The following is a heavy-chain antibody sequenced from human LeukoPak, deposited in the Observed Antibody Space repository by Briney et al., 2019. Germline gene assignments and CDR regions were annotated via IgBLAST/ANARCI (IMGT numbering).Heavy chain of an antibody. CDR2: IYYSGST. Sequence: SETLSLTCTVSGGSISSYYWSWIRQPPGKGLEWIGYIYYSGSTNYNPSLKSRVTISVDTSKNQFSLKLGSVTAADTAVYYCARVLRGVAVAGFDYWGQGTLVTVSS. J-gene: IGHJ4*02. CDR1: GGSISSYY. CDR3: ARVLRGVAVAGFDY. V-gene: IGHV4-59*01. D-gene: IGHD6-19*01.